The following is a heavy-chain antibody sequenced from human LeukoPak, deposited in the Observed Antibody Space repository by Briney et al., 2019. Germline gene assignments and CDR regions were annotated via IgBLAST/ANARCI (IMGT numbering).Heavy chain of an antibody. Sequence: PSETLSLTCTVSGGSISSYYWSWIRQPAGKGLEWIGRIYTSGSTYYNPSLKSRVTISVDTSKNQFSLKLSSVTAADTAVYYCARESPVVAAFDYWGQGALVTVSS. D-gene: IGHD2-15*01. CDR2: IYTSGST. CDR3: ARESPVVAAFDY. CDR1: GGSISSYY. J-gene: IGHJ4*02. V-gene: IGHV4-4*07.